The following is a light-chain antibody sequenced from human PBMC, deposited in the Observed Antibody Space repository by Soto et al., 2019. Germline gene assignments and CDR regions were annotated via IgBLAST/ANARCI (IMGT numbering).Light chain of an antibody. CDR1: SSDVGGYDY. CDR2: DVT. J-gene: IGLJ1*01. Sequence: QPVLTQPASVSGSPGQSSTLSCTGTSSDVGGYDYVSWYQQHPGKAPKLMIYDVTNRPSGVSNRFSGSKSGNTASLTISGLQAEDEADYYCISYASINTYVFGTG. V-gene: IGLV2-14*01. CDR3: ISYASINTYV.